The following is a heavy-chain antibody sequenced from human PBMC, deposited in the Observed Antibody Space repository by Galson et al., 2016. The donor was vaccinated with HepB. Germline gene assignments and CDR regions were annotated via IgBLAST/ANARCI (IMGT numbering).Heavy chain of an antibody. Sequence: SETLSLTCGVSGYSVSNENWWGCIRQPPGKGLEWIGYITYRGNSSYNSSLKSRLTMSVDTSQNQFSLKLSSVTAVDTAVYYCARNQVAVTGPWYFDFWGRGTLVTVSS. D-gene: IGHD2-21*02. V-gene: IGHV4-28*01. CDR1: GYSVSNENW. CDR3: ARNQVAVTGPWYFDF. J-gene: IGHJ2*01. CDR2: ITYRGNS.